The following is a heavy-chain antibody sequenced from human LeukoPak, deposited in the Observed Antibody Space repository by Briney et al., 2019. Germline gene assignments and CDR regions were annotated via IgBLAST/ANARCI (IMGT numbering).Heavy chain of an antibody. CDR1: GLTFSSYG. Sequence: GGSLRLSCAASGLTFSSYGMHWVRQAPGKGLEWVAVISYDGSNKNYADSVKGRFTISRDKSKNTLYLQMSSLRAEDTAVYYCARGGYIPAARYYFDYWGQGTLVTVSS. V-gene: IGHV3-30*03. CDR2: ISYDGSNK. CDR3: ARGGYIPAARYYFDY. J-gene: IGHJ4*02. D-gene: IGHD2-2*01.